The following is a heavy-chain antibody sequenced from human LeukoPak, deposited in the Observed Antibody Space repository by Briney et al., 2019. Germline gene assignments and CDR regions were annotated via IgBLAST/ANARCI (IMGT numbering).Heavy chain of an antibody. Sequence: VKVSCKASGGTFSSYAISWVRQAPGQGLEWMGRIIPIFGIANYAQKFQGRVTITADKSTSTAYMELSSLRSEDTAVYYCASRAPNDSSGYYWSYWGQGTLVTASS. CDR1: GGTFSSYA. D-gene: IGHD3-22*01. CDR2: IIPIFGIA. V-gene: IGHV1-69*10. J-gene: IGHJ4*02. CDR3: ASRAPNDSSGYYWSY.